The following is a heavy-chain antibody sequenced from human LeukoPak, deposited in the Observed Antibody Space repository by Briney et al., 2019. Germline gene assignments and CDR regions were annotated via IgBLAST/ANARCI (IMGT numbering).Heavy chain of an antibody. D-gene: IGHD6-13*01. V-gene: IGHV3-15*04. CDR3: TTHRGYSSSPTFDY. Sequence: PGGSLRLSCAASGFTFSNAWMSWVHQAPGKGLEWVGRIERKTDGATTDYAAPVKGRFTISRDDSKNTLYLQMNSLKTEDTAVYYCTTHRGYSSSPTFDYWGQGTLVTVPS. CDR2: IERKTDGATT. CDR1: GFTFSNAW. J-gene: IGHJ4*02.